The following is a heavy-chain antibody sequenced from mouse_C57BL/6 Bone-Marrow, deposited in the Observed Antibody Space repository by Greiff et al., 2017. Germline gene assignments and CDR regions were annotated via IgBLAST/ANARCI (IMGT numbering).Heavy chain of an antibody. V-gene: IGHV5-17*01. D-gene: IGHD4-1*01. J-gene: IGHJ2*01. Sequence: DVKLVESGGGLVKPGGSLKLSCAASGFTFSDYGMHWVRQAPEKGLEWVAYISSGSSTIYYADTVKGRFTLSRDNAKNTLFLQMTSLRSEDTAMYYCARAGGWDDYFDYWGQGTTLTVSS. CDR3: ARAGGWDDYFDY. CDR1: GFTFSDYG. CDR2: ISSGSSTI.